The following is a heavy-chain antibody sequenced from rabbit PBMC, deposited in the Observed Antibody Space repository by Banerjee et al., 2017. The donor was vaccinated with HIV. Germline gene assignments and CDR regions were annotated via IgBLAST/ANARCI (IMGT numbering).Heavy chain of an antibody. V-gene: IGHV1S47*01. CDR2: IDPVFGST. Sequence: QEQLVESGGGLVQPGGSLKLSCKASGFDFSSYGVSWVRQAPGKGLEWIGYIDPVFGSTYYASWVNGRFTISSHNAQNTLYLQLNSLTAADTATYFCVRAIHTYGYAGYAYAFNLWGQGTLVTDS. CDR3: VRAIHTYGYAGYAYAFNL. J-gene: IGHJ4*01. CDR1: GFDFSSYG. D-gene: IGHD6-1*01.